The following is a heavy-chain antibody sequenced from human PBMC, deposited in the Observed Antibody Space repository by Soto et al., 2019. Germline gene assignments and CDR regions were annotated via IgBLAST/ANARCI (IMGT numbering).Heavy chain of an antibody. D-gene: IGHD4-17*01. CDR2: IYYSGST. J-gene: IGHJ4*02. V-gene: IGHV4-61*01. CDR3: ARLRRGPLRWGFDY. Sequence: NPSETLPLTCTVSGGSVSSGSYYWSWIRQPPGKGLEWIGYIYYSGSTNYNPSLKSRVTISVDTSKNQFSLKLSSVTAADTAVYYCARLRRGPLRWGFDYWGQGTLVTVSS. CDR1: GGSVSSGSYY.